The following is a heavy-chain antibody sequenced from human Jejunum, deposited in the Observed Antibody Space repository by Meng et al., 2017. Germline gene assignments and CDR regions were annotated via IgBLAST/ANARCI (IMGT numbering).Heavy chain of an antibody. CDR3: ARGGYYSFDY. V-gene: IGHV4-4*02. CDR1: GGSISSVYW. D-gene: IGHD5-18*01. Sequence: QESGPGLVQPSETLSLNCAVSGGSISSVYWWTWVRQSPGKGLEWIGEIYHSGSTNYTPSLKSRVTISVDKSKNQFSLKLTSVTAADTAVYYCARGGYYSFDYWGQGTLVTVSS. J-gene: IGHJ4*02. CDR2: IYHSGST.